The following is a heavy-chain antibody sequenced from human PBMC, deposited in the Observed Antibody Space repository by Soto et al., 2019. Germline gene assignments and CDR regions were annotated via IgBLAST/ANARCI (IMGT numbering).Heavy chain of an antibody. CDR2: ISSSSSVI. D-gene: IGHD7-27*01. V-gene: IGHV3-48*01. CDR3: ARDLSWGSNWYYYMDV. J-gene: IGHJ6*03. CDR1: GFILSDCA. Sequence: PGGSLRLSCATSGFILSDCAMNWVRPAPGKGLEWVSCISSSSSVIDYADSVKGRFTVSRDNARNSLYLQMNSLRAEDTAVYYCARDLSWGSNWYYYMDVWGKGTTVTVSS.